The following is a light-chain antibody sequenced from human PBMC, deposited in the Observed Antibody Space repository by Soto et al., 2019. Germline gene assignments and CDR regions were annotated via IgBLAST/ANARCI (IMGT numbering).Light chain of an antibody. V-gene: IGLV4-69*01. J-gene: IGLJ2*01. CDR1: SGHSSYV. CDR3: QTWGSGIVV. Sequence: QSVLTQSPSASASLGASVKLTCTLSSGHSSYVIAWHQQQPEKGPRYLMKLNSDGSHNKGYGIPDRFSGSSSGAERYLTISSLQSEDEADYYCQTWGSGIVVFGGGTKLTVL. CDR2: LNSDGSH.